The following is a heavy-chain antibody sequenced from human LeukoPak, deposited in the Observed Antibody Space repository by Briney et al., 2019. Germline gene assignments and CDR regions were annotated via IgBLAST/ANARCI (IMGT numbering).Heavy chain of an antibody. CDR2: IYYSGST. J-gene: IGHJ6*02. Sequence: SVTLSLTCTVSGGSISSYYWSWIRQPPGKGLEWIGYIYYSGSTNYNPSLKSRVTISVDTSKNQFSLKLSSVTAADTAVYYCARDFGPSYGSGSYWGMDVWGQGTTVTVSS. V-gene: IGHV4-59*01. CDR3: ARDFGPSYGSGSYWGMDV. D-gene: IGHD3-10*01. CDR1: GGSISSYY.